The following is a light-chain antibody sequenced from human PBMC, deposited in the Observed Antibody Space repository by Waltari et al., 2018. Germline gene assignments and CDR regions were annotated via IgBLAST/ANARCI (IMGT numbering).Light chain of an antibody. J-gene: IGLJ2*01. CDR3: CSYSRVTTYVV. Sequence: QSALTQPASVSGSPGQSITISCSGTSDDIGGFNLVSWYQHNQGKAPKLCIYDVSKWPSGVAHRFSASKCGRTASLTISGLQPEDEAEYFCCSYSRVTTYVVFGGGTRVTV. CDR2: DVS. CDR1: SDDIGGFNL. V-gene: IGLV2-23*02.